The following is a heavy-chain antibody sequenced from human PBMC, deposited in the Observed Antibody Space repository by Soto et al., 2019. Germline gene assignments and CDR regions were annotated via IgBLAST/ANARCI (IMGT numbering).Heavy chain of an antibody. CDR1: GGSISSGGYY. CDR2: IYYSGST. CDR3: AREGMMATPEAYYFDY. J-gene: IGHJ4*02. D-gene: IGHD3-16*01. V-gene: IGHV4-31*03. Sequence: QVQLQESGPGLVKPSQTLSLTCTVSGGSISSGGYYWSWIRQHPGKGLEWIGYIYYSGSTYYNPSLKSRVTISVDTSKNQFSLKLSSVTAADTAVYYCAREGMMATPEAYYFDYWGQGTLGTVSS.